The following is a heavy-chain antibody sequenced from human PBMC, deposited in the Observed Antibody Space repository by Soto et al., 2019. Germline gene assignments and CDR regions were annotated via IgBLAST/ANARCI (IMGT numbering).Heavy chain of an antibody. CDR2: IYPSDSDT. Sequence: GESLKISCQVSGYTFTMYWIGGVRQMPGKGLEWMGIIYPSDSDTRYSPSFQGQVTISADQSINTAYLQWDSLKASDTAIYYCARPANTVADHFDLWGQGTPVTVSS. J-gene: IGHJ4*02. CDR1: GYTFTMYW. V-gene: IGHV5-51*01. CDR3: ARPANTVADHFDL. D-gene: IGHD4-17*01.